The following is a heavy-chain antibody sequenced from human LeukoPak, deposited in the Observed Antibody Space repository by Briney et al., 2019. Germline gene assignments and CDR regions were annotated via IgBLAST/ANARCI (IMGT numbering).Heavy chain of an antibody. V-gene: IGHV1-2*02. D-gene: IGHD5-18*01. Sequence: ASVKVSCKASGYSFIGYYMHWVRQAPGQGLECMGWINPNSGGTNFAQKFQGRVTMTRDTSISTAYMELSRLRSDDTAVYYCARDDTAMVIVGGHIDYWGQGTLVTVSS. CDR2: INPNSGGT. J-gene: IGHJ4*02. CDR3: ARDDTAMVIVGGHIDY. CDR1: GYSFIGYY.